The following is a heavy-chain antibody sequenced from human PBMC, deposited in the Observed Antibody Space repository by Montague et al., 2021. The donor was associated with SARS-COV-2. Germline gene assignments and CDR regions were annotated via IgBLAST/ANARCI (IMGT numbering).Heavy chain of an antibody. CDR3: ARYGDYGSWFDP. CDR1: GFSLNTSGEG. CDR2: IYRDDDK. V-gene: IGHV2-5*02. J-gene: IGHJ5*02. Sequence: PALVKPTQTLTLTCPFSGFSLNTSGEGVGWVRQPPGKALEWLALIYRDDDKRYSPSLKSRSTISKDTTKNEVVLTVANMDPVDTATYYCARYGDYGSWFDPWGQGTLVTVSS. D-gene: IGHD4-17*01.